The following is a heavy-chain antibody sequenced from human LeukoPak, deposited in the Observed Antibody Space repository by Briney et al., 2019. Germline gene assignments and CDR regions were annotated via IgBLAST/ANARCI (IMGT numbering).Heavy chain of an antibody. CDR3: AKGAGPPWFDP. V-gene: IGHV4-61*02. CDR2: MSSSGIS. D-gene: IGHD6-19*01. CDR1: NGSISSDTYF. J-gene: IGHJ5*02. Sequence: PSQTLSLTCTVSNGSISSDTYFWSWIRQPAGKGPEWIGRMSSSGISTYSPSLKSRVTISIDTSRNQLSMNLNSVTAADTAVYYCAKGAGPPWFDPWGQGTLVTVSS.